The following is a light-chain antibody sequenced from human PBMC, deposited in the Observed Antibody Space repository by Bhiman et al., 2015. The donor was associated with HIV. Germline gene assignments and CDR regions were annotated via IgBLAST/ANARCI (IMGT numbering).Light chain of an antibody. Sequence: QSVLTQPPSVSGAPGQRVTISCTGISSNIGAGYDVHWYQHLPGTAPKLLIYDNNNRPSGVPDRFSGSKSGTSASLAITGLQADDESDYYCQSYDSSLSHVFGTATRVTVL. CDR3: QSYDSSLSHV. V-gene: IGLV1-40*01. CDR2: DNN. J-gene: IGLJ1*01. CDR1: SSNIGAGYD.